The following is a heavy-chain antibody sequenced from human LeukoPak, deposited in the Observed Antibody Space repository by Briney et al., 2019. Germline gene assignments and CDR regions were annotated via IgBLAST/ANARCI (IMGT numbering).Heavy chain of an antibody. Sequence: SQTLSLTCAISGDSVSSNSAAWNWIRQSPSRGLEWLGRTYYRSKWYNDYAVSVKSRITINPDTSKNQFSLQLNSVTPEDTAVYYCAREWSGYYHLERTGDAFDIWGQGTMVTVSS. V-gene: IGHV6-1*01. J-gene: IGHJ3*02. CDR1: GDSVSSNSAA. CDR3: AREWSGYYHLERTGDAFDI. CDR2: TYYRSKWYN. D-gene: IGHD3-3*01.